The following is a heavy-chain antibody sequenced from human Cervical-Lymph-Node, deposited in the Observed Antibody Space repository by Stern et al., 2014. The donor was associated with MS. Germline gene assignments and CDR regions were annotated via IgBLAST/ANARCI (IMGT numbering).Heavy chain of an antibody. V-gene: IGHV3-43*01. CDR1: GFTFNDYS. Sequence: VQLVESGGVVVQPGGSLRLSCAASGFTFNDYSMHWVRQTPGKGLEWVSLISWDGNRTYYADSVKGRFTISRDNNKNSLSLEMNSLRAEDTALYFCATGSCSTTACYFYPFDFWGQGTLVTVSS. CDR2: ISWDGNRT. J-gene: IGHJ4*02. CDR3: ATGSCSTTACYFYPFDF. D-gene: IGHD2-2*01.